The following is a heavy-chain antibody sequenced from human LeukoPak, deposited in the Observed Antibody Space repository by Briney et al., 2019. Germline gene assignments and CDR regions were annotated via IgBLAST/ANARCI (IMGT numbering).Heavy chain of an antibody. CDR3: ARPAYRGSYYDAFDI. Sequence: PSETLSLTCTVSGGSISSSSYYWSWIRQHPGKGLEWIGSIYYSGSTYYNPSLKSRVTISVDTSKNKFSLKLNSVTAADTAVYYCARPAYRGSYYDAFDIWGQGTMVTVSS. D-gene: IGHD1-26*01. CDR1: GGSISSSSYY. CDR2: IYYSGST. J-gene: IGHJ3*02. V-gene: IGHV4-39*01.